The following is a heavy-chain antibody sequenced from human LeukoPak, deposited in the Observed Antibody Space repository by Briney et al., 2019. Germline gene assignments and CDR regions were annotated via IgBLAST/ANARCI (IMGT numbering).Heavy chain of an antibody. D-gene: IGHD6-13*01. CDR3: AKDLWDGSSWSDYFDH. CDR2: INPSGGST. Sequence: ASVKVSCKASGYTFTSYYMHWVRQAPGQGLEWMGIINPSGGSTSYAQKFQGRVTMTRDMSTSTVYMELSSLRSEDTAVYYCAKDLWDGSSWSDYFDHWGQGTLVTVSS. CDR1: GYTFTSYY. J-gene: IGHJ4*02. V-gene: IGHV1-46*01.